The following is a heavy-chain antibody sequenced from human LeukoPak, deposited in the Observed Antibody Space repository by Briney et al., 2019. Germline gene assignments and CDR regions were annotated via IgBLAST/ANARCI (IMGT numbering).Heavy chain of an antibody. J-gene: IGHJ6*02. V-gene: IGHV1-18*01. CDR1: GYTFTSYG. CDR3: ARESSSSWYPLHYYYGMDV. Sequence: GASVKVSCKASGYTFTSYGISWVRQAPGQGLEWMGWISAYNGNTNYAQKLQGRVTMTTDTSTSTAYMKLRSLRSDDTAVYYCARESSSSWYPLHYYYGMDVWGQGTTVTVSS. D-gene: IGHD6-13*01. CDR2: ISAYNGNT.